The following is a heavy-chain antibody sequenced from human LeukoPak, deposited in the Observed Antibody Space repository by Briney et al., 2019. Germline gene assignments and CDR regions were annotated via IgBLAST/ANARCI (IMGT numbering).Heavy chain of an antibody. D-gene: IGHD3-3*01. CDR3: AKDVRDYDFWTNYYSYYMDV. CDR1: GFSFSGYW. Sequence: GGSLRLSCAASGFSFSGYWMSWVRRAPGKGLEWVANIKQDESEKYYVDSVKGRFTISRDNAKNSLYLQMNSLRAEDTAVYYCAKDVRDYDFWTNYYSYYMDVWGKGTTVSVSS. CDR2: IKQDESEK. J-gene: IGHJ6*03. V-gene: IGHV3-7*01.